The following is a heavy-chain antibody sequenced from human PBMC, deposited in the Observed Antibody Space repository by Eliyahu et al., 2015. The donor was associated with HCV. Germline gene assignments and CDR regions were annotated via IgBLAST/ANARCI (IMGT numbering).Heavy chain of an antibody. CDR2: ISYDGSNK. D-gene: IGHD3-10*01. CDR1: GFTFSSYA. V-gene: IGHV3-30*01. Sequence: QVQLVESGGGVVQPGRSLRLACAASGFTFSSYAMHWVRQAPGKGLEWVAVISYDGSNKYYADSVKGRFTISRDNSKNTLYLQMNSLRAEDTAVYYCARAMVRGVLDAFDIWGQGTMVTVSS. J-gene: IGHJ3*02. CDR3: ARAMVRGVLDAFDI.